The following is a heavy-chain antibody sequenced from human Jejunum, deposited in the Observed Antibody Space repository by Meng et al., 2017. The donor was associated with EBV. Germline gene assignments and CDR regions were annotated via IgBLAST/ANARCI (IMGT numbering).Heavy chain of an antibody. V-gene: IGHV3-15*01. J-gene: IGHJ4*02. CDR2: IKSKTDGETT. CDR1: GFTFVNAW. CDR3: SGDIRSEWGFNY. D-gene: IGHD1-26*01. Sequence: GDLVESGGGLVEPGGSLRLSCAASGFTFVNAWMSWVRQAPGKGLEWVGRIKSKTDGETTDYAAPVKGRFTTSRDDSKNTLYLQMNSLQKEDTAMYYCSGDIRSEWGFNYWGQGNLVTVSS.